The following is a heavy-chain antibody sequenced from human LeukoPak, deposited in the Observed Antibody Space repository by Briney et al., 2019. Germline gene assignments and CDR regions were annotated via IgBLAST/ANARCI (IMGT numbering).Heavy chain of an antibody. D-gene: IGHD2-15*01. V-gene: IGHV3-7*01. J-gene: IGHJ6*03. CDR3: ARDRYCGSGGCPMDV. Sequence: GGSLRLSCVASGFTFSNYWMSWVRQAPGKGLEWVANIKQDGSEKYYVDSVKGRFTISRDNAKNSLYLQMNSLRVEDTAVYYCARDRYCGSGGCPMDVWGKGTTVTVSS. CDR1: GFTFSNYW. CDR2: IKQDGSEK.